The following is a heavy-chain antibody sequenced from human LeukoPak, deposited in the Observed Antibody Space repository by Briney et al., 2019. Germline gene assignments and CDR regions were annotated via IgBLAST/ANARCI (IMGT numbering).Heavy chain of an antibody. CDR1: GGSISSSSYY. CDR2: IYYSGST. CDR3: ARTVMVRGGITTPTI. Sequence: PSETLSLTCTVSGGSISSSSYYWGWIRQPPGKGPEWIGSIYYSGSTHYNPSLNTRVTISVDTSKNQFSLKLNSVTAADTAVYYCARTVMVRGGITTPTIWGQGTMVTVSP. D-gene: IGHD3-10*01. V-gene: IGHV4-39*07. J-gene: IGHJ3*02.